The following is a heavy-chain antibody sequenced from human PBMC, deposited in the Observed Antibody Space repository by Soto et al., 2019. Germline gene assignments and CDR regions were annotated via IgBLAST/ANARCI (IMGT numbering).Heavy chain of an antibody. CDR2: IYYSGST. CDR3: AREGGEQWFGEHYYGMDV. CDR1: GGSISSGDYY. D-gene: IGHD3-10*01. Sequence: QVQLQESGPGLVKPSQTLSLTCTVSGGSISSGDYYWSWIRQPPGKGLEWIGYIYYSGSTYYNPSLKSRVTISVDTSKNLFSLKLSSVPAADTAVYYCAREGGEQWFGEHYYGMDVWGQGTTVTVSS. J-gene: IGHJ6*02. V-gene: IGHV4-30-4*01.